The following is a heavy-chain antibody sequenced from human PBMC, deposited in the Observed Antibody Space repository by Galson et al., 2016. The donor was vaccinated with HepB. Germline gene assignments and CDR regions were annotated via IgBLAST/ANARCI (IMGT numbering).Heavy chain of an antibody. Sequence: SLRLSCAASGFTFSSYGMHWVRQAPGKGLEWVAVISYDGSNKYYADSVKGRFTISRDNSKNTLYLQMNSLRAEDTAVYYCAGDRFPRVSRGRNGFGHWVQGTLVTVSS. J-gene: IGHJ5*02. CDR3: AGDRFPRVSRGRNGFGH. CDR1: GFTFSSYG. CDR2: ISYDGSNK. D-gene: IGHD3-10*01. V-gene: IGHV3-30*03.